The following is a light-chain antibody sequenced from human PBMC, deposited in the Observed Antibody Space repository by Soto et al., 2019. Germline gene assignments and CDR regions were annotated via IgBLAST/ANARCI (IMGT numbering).Light chain of an antibody. CDR2: AAS. V-gene: IGKV1-27*01. CDR1: QDINIY. CDR3: KKYDGAPLT. J-gene: IGKJ4*01. Sequence: DIQMTQSPSSLSASVGDRVTITCRAGQDINIYLAWYQQKPGKVPKLLISAASTLQSGVPSRFSGSGSGTDFTLTISSLQPEDVATYYCKKYDGAPLTCGGGTKVEIK.